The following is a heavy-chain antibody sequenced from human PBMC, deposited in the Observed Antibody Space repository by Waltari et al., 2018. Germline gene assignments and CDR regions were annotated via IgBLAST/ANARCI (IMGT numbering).Heavy chain of an antibody. J-gene: IGHJ4*02. CDR1: GFGPGTYG. V-gene: IGHV3-30*19. D-gene: IGHD3-10*01. CDR3: AKDAFGNTYLDH. CDR2: IFFGGGDS. Sequence: QVQLVESGGGVVQPGMSLRLPGAASGFGPGTYGMHWVRQAPGKGLEWVALIFFGGGDSFYADSVRGRFTISRDNSKNTLYLDINSLRLDDTAIYYCAKDAFGNTYLDHWGQGTLVTVSS.